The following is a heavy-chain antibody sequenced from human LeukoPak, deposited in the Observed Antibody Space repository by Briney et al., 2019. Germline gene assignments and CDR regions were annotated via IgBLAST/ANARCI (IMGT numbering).Heavy chain of an antibody. CDR2: IYYSGGT. CDR3: ARPYYDSSGSHFDY. V-gene: IGHV4-39*07. J-gene: IGHJ4*02. D-gene: IGHD3-22*01. Sequence: SETLSLTCAVSGGSISSSSYYWGWIRQPPGKGLEWIGSIYYSGGTYYNPSLKSRVTISVDTSKNQFSLKLSSVTAADTAVYYCARPYYDSSGSHFDYWGQGTLVTVSS. CDR1: GGSISSSSYY.